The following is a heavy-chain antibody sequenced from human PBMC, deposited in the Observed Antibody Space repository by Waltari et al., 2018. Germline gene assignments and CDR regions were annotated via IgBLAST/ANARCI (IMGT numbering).Heavy chain of an antibody. CDR2: IYYSGST. CDR1: GGSISSGDYY. D-gene: IGHD3-3*01. Sequence: QVQLQESGPGLVKPSQTLSPTCTVSGGSISSGDYYWSWLRQPPGKGLEWIGYIYYSGSTYYNPSLKSRVTISVDTSKNQFSLKLSSVTAADTAVYYCARAPSDVTIFGVVIMLVFDYWGQGTLVTVSS. J-gene: IGHJ4*02. V-gene: IGHV4-30-4*08. CDR3: ARAPSDVTIFGVVIMLVFDY.